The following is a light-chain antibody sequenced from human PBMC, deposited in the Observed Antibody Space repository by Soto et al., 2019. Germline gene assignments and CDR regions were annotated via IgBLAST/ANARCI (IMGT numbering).Light chain of an antibody. CDR1: NNDIGGFPY. V-gene: IGLV2-11*01. CDR2: AVT. Sequence: QSALTQPRSVSGSPGQSVTISCTGTNNDIGGFPYVSWYQQVPGKAPKLMISAVTQRPSGVPDRFSGSTSGTSASLAITGLQAEDEADYYCQSYDSSLSHVFGTGTKLTVL. CDR3: QSYDSSLSHV. J-gene: IGLJ1*01.